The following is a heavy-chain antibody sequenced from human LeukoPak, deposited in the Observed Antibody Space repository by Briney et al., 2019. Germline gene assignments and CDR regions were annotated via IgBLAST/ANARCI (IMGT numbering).Heavy chain of an antibody. J-gene: IGHJ6*03. CDR1: GFTFSNYW. D-gene: IGHD1-20*01. Sequence: PGGSLRLSCAASGFTFSNYWMHWVPQAPGKGLEWGSGINWNGGGTGYADSVKGRFTISRDNAKNSLYLQMNSLRAEDTALYYCARTTHPITTYYYYMDVWGKGTTVTVSS. CDR2: INWNGGGT. V-gene: IGHV3-20*04. CDR3: ARTTHPITTYYYYMDV.